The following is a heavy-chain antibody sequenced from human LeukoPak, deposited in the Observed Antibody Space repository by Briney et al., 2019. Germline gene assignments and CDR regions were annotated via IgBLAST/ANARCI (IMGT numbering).Heavy chain of an antibody. Sequence: KTSETLSLTCTVSGYSISSGYYWGWIRQPPGKGLEWIGSIYYSGSTYYNPSLKSRVTISVDTSKNQFSLKLSSVTAADTAVYYCARVGFYGSGSSDAFDIWGQGTMVTVSS. D-gene: IGHD3-10*01. CDR1: GYSISSGYY. CDR2: IYYSGST. V-gene: IGHV4-38-2*02. J-gene: IGHJ3*02. CDR3: ARVGFYGSGSSDAFDI.